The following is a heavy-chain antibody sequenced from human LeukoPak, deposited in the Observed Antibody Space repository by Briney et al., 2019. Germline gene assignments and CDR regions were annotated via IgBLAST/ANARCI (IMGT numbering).Heavy chain of an antibody. J-gene: IGHJ1*01. D-gene: IGHD2-2*01. CDR3: ARQAVPVAKYFQH. CDR2: IYPGDSDT. V-gene: IGHV5-51*01. Sequence: GESPKISCQGSGYSFTSYWIGWVRQMPGKGLEWMGIIYPGDSDTRYSPSFQGQVTISADKSISTAYLQWSSLKASDTAMYYCARQAVPVAKYFQHWGQGTLVTVSS. CDR1: GYSFTSYW.